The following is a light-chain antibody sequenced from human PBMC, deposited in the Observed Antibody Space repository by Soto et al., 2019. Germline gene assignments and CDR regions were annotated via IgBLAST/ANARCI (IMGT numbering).Light chain of an antibody. Sequence: QSVLAQPRSVSGSHGQSVTISCTGTSTDVGASNNVSWYQQHPGNAPKLMIYDVSERPSGVPDRFSGSKSGNTASLTISGLQPEDEADYYCCSYAVTFYVFGTGTKLTVL. CDR1: STDVGASNN. V-gene: IGLV2-11*01. CDR2: DVS. J-gene: IGLJ1*01. CDR3: CSYAVTFYV.